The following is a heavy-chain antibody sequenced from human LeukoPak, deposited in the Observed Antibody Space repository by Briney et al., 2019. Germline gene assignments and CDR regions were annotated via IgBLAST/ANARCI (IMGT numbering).Heavy chain of an antibody. D-gene: IGHD6-19*01. CDR2: IIPIFGTA. V-gene: IGHV1-69*13. CDR1: GGTFSSYA. CDR3: AKDTASRGIAVADYYFDY. J-gene: IGHJ4*02. Sequence: SVKVSCKASGGTFSSYAISWVRQAPGQGLEWMGGIIPIFGTADYAQKFQGRVTITADESTSTAYMDLSSLRSEDTALYYCAKDTASRGIAVADYYFDYWGQGTLVTVSS.